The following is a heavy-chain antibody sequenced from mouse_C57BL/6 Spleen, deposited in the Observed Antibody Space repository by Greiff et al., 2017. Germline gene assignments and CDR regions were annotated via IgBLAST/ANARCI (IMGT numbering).Heavy chain of an antibody. D-gene: IGHD6-5*01. V-gene: IGHV5-4*03. CDR3: ARRAYGKDYAMDY. Sequence: EVKLVESGGGLVKPGGSLKLSCAASGFTFSSYAMSWVRQTPEKRLEWVATISDGGSYTYYPDNVKGRFTIARDNAKNNLYLQMSHLKSEDTAMYYCARRAYGKDYAMDYWGQGTSVTVSS. CDR1: GFTFSSYA. CDR2: ISDGGSYT. J-gene: IGHJ4*01.